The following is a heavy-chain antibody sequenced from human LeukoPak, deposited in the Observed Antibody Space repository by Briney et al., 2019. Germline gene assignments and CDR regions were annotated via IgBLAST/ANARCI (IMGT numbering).Heavy chain of an antibody. J-gene: IGHJ4*02. D-gene: IGHD3-3*02. V-gene: IGHV1-2*02. CDR3: ARDLGSIFGVVMKR. CDR1: GYTFTGYY. CDR2: INPNSGGT. Sequence: ASVKVSCKASGYTFTGYYMHWVRQAPGQGLELTGWINPNSGGTNYAQKFQGRVTMTRDTSISTAYMELSRLRSDDTAVYYCARDLGSIFGVVMKRWGQGTPVTVSS.